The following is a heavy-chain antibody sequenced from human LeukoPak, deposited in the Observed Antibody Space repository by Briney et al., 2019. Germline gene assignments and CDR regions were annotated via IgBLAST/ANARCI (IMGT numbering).Heavy chain of an antibody. CDR2: IYYSGST. J-gene: IGHJ5*02. Sequence: PSETLSLTCTVSGGSISSYYWSWVRQPPGKGLEWIGYIYYSGSTNYNPSLKSRVTISVDTSRNQLSLQLSSVTAADTAVYYCARHKNYGSGRRVDPWGQGTLVTVSS. V-gene: IGHV4-59*08. CDR1: GGSISSYY. CDR3: ARHKNYGSGRRVDP. D-gene: IGHD3-10*01.